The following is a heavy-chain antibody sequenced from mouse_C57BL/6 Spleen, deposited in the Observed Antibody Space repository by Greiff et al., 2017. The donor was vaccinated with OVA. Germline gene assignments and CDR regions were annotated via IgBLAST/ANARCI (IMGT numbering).Heavy chain of an antibody. Sequence: QVQLKESGAELVRPGTSVKMSCKASGYTFTNYWIGWAKQRPGHGLEWIGDIYPGGGYTNYNEKFKGKATLTADKSSSTAYMQFSSLTSEDSAIYYCARSDGGFDYWGQGTTLTVSS. CDR2: IYPGGGYT. CDR1: GYTFTNYW. J-gene: IGHJ2*01. CDR3: ARSDGGFDY. V-gene: IGHV1-63*01.